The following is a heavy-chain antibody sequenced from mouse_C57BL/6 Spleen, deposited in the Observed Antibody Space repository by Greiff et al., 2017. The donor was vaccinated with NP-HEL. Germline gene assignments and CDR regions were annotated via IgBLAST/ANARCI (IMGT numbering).Heavy chain of an antibody. D-gene: IGHD1-1*01. J-gene: IGHJ4*01. CDR2: IDPSDSET. V-gene: IGHV1-52*01. CDR3: ARGVYGSSYGAMDY. Sequence: VQLQQPGAELVRPGSSVKLSCKASGYTFTSYWMHWVKQRPIQGLEWIGNIDPSDSETHYNQKFKDKATLTVDKSSSTAYMQLSSLTSEDSAVYYCARGVYGSSYGAMDYWGQGTSVTVSS. CDR1: GYTFTSYW.